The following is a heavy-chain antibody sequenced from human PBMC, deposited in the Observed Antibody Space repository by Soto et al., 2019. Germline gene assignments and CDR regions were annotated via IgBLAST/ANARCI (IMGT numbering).Heavy chain of an antibody. CDR2: ISYDGSNK. Sequence: QVQLVESGGGVVQPGRSLRLSCAASGFTFSSYAMHWVRQAPGKGLEWVAVISYDGSNKYYADSVKGRFTISRDNSKNTMYLQMNSLRAEDTAVYYCARDSSYGTGWGQGTLVTFSS. CDR3: ARDSSYGTG. J-gene: IGHJ4*02. CDR1: GFTFSSYA. D-gene: IGHD5-18*01. V-gene: IGHV3-30-3*01.